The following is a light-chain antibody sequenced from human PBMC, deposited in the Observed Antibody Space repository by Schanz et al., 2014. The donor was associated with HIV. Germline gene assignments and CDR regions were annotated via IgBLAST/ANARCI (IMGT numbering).Light chain of an antibody. V-gene: IGLV1-47*01. Sequence: QSVLTQPPSTSGAPGQRVTISCSGSRSNIGSNYVYWYQQPPGTAPKLLIYRNNQRPSGVPDRFSGSKSGTSASLAITGLQGYDEADYYCQSYDTGLSVWVFGGGTKLTVL. J-gene: IGLJ3*02. CDR1: RSNIGSNY. CDR3: QSYDTGLSVWV. CDR2: RNN.